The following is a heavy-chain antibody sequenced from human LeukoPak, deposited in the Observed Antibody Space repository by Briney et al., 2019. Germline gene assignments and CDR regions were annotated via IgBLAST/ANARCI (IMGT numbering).Heavy chain of an antibody. J-gene: IGHJ4*02. CDR1: GYTFTSYY. CDR2: INPSGGST. D-gene: IGHD5/OR15-5a*01. Sequence: ASVKVSCKASGYTFTSYYMHWVRQAPGQGLEWMGIINPSGGSTSYAQKFQGRVTMTRDTSTSTVYMEVTSLRSEDTAMYYCARGFDGLRLKGQYFDYWGQGTLVTVSS. V-gene: IGHV1-46*01. CDR3: ARGFDGLRLKGQYFDY.